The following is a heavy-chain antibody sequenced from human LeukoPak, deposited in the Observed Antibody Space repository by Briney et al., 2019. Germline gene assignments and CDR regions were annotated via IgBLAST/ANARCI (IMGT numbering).Heavy chain of an antibody. Sequence: SETLSLTCTVSGGSISSYYWSWIRQPPGKGLEWIGYIYYSGSTNCNPSVKSRVAMSVDTSKKQFSLKLSSLTAADTAVYYCARGGTAVIAPYAFDIWGQGTMVAVSS. CDR3: ARGGTAVIAPYAFDI. D-gene: IGHD4-23*01. V-gene: IGHV4-59*01. J-gene: IGHJ3*02. CDR2: IYYSGST. CDR1: GGSISSYY.